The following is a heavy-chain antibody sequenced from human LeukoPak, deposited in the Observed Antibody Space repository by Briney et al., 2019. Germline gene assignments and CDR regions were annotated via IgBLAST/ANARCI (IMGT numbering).Heavy chain of an antibody. CDR2: ISYDGSNK. J-gene: IGHJ3*02. V-gene: IGHV3-30-3*01. Sequence: SGGSLRLSCAASGFTFSSYAMHWVRQAPGKGLEWVAVISYDGSNKYYADSVKGRFTISRDNSRNTLYLQMNSLRAEDTAVYYCARAAQWLVGSTYASDIWGQGTMVTVSS. CDR1: GFTFSSYA. D-gene: IGHD6-19*01. CDR3: ARAAQWLVGSTYASDI.